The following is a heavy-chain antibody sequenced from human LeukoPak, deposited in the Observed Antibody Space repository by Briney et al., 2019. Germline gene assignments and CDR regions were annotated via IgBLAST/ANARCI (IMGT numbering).Heavy chain of an antibody. J-gene: IGHJ4*02. D-gene: IGHD6-6*01. CDR1: GFTFDDYA. CDR2: ISWNSGSI. V-gene: IGHV3-9*01. Sequence: GRSLRLSCAASGFTFDDYAMPWVRQAPGKGLEWVSGISWNSGSIDYADSVKGRFTISRDNAKNSLYLQMNSLRAEDTALYYCAKDFSPGSSSYFDYWGQGTLVTVSS. CDR3: AKDFSPGSSSYFDY.